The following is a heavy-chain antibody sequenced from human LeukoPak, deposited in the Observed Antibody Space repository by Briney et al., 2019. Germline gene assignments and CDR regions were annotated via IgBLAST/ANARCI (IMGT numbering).Heavy chain of an antibody. CDR3: ARANRYDLYFDY. D-gene: IGHD2-2*01. V-gene: IGHV3-53*01. CDR1: GFTVSSNY. Sequence: GGSLRLSCAASGFTVSSNYMNWVRQAPGKGLEWVSAIYSGGTTYYADSVKGRFTISRDNSKNTLYLQMNSLRAEDTAVYYCARANRYDLYFDYWGQGTLVTVSS. CDR2: IYSGGTT. J-gene: IGHJ4*02.